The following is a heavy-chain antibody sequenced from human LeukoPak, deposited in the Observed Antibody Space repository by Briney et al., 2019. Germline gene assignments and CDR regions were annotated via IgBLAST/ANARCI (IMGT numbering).Heavy chain of an antibody. CDR1: GFTFTNAW. V-gene: IGHV3-15*01. CDR3: TTELAGYCSRTSCSLNTWFVP. D-gene: IGHD2-2*03. J-gene: IGHJ5*02. Sequence: GGSLRLSCAASGFTFTNAWMSWVRQAPGKGLEWVGRIRSKADGGTADYGAPVKGRFTISRDDSDNTLYLQMNSLNTDDTALYYCTTELAGYCSRTSCSLNTWFVPWGQGTLVTVS. CDR2: IRSKADGGTA.